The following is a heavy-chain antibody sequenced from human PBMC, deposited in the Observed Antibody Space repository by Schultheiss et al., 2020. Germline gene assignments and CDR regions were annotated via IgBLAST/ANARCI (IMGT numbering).Heavy chain of an antibody. V-gene: IGHV4-39*07. CDR1: GGSISSSSYY. CDR3: ARGGQLDSPWIQLWTFPYSTSPFFGP. CDR2: IYYSGST. Sequence: SETLSLTCTVSGGSISSSSYYWGWIRQPPGKGLEWIGSIYYSGSTYYNPSLKSRVTISVDTSKNQFSLKLSSVTAADTAVYYCARGGQLDSPWIQLWTFPYSTSPFFGPWGQGTLVTVSS. J-gene: IGHJ5*02. D-gene: IGHD5-18*01.